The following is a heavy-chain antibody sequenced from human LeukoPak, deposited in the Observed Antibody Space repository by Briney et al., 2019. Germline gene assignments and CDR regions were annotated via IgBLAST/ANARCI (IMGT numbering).Heavy chain of an antibody. V-gene: IGHV3-48*02. Sequence: AGGSLRLSCAASGFPFSNHDMHWVRQAPGKGLEWVSHITASGTAMFYADSVKGRFTISRDNAKNSLYLQMNSLRDEDTAVYYCASSGSYRFDYWGQGTLVTVSS. CDR2: ITASGTAM. CDR3: ASSGSYRFDY. J-gene: IGHJ4*02. CDR1: GFPFSNHD. D-gene: IGHD1-26*01.